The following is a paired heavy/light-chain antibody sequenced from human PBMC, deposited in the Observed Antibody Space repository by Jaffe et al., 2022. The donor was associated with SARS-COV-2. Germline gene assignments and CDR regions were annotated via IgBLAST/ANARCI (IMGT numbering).Heavy chain of an antibody. D-gene: IGHD3-3*01. CDR1: GFTFSSYS. V-gene: IGHV3-21*01. Sequence: EVQLVESGGGLVKPGGSLRLSCAASGFTFSSYSMNWVRQAPGKGLEWVSSISSSSSYIYYADSVKGRFTISRDNAKNSLYLQMNSLRAEDTAVYYCAREPSLHYDFWSGYYQREHGDYWGQGTLVTVSS. CDR3: AREPSLHYDFWSGYYQREHGDY. J-gene: IGHJ4*02. CDR2: ISSSSSYI.
Light chain of an antibody. J-gene: IGLJ2*01. CDR3: CSYAGSSTLRVV. CDR2: EGS. CDR1: SSDVGSYNL. V-gene: IGLV2-23*01. Sequence: QSALTQPASVSGSPGQSITISCTGTSSDVGSYNLVSWYQQHPGKAPKLMIYEGSKRPSGVSNRFSGSKSGNTASLTISGLQAEDEADYYCCSYAGSSTLRVVFGGGTKLTVL.